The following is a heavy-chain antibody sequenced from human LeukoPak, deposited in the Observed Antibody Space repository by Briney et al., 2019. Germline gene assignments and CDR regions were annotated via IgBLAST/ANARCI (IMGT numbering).Heavy chain of an antibody. CDR2: INSDGSST. CDR3: ARGRPHGNDY. CDR1: GSTFSRYW. Sequence: HPGGSLRLSCAVSGSTFSRYWMHWVRQAPGKGQVWVSRINSDGSSTSYADSVKGRFSISRDNAKNTLYLQMNSLRVEDTAVYYCARGRPHGNDYWGQGTLVTVSS. J-gene: IGHJ4*02. D-gene: IGHD4-23*01. V-gene: IGHV3-74*01.